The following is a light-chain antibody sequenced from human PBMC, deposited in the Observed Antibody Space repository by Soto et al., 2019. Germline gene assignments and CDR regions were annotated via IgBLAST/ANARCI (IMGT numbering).Light chain of an antibody. V-gene: IGLV3-21*04. CDR1: NIGSRN. Sequence: SYVVTQTPAVSVAPGKTATMTCGGGNIGSRNVHWYQQKPGQAPAVVIYYDSDRPSGVPERFSGSNSGNTATLTINRVEAGDEADYYCQVSGSNSEHVIFGGGTKLTVL. J-gene: IGLJ2*01. CDR3: QVSGSNSEHVI. CDR2: YDS.